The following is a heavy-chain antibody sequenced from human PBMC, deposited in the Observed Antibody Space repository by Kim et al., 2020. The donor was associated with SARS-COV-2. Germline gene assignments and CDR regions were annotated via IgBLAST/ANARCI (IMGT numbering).Heavy chain of an antibody. D-gene: IGHD6-13*01. Sequence: SETLSLTCAVYGGSFSGYYWSWIRQPPGKGLEWIGEINHSGSTNYNLSLKSRVTISVDTSKNQFSLKLSSVTAADTAVYYCASFDSSSRDYYFDYWGQGTLVTVSS. J-gene: IGHJ4*02. CDR1: GGSFSGYY. CDR2: INHSGST. CDR3: ASFDSSSRDYYFDY. V-gene: IGHV4-34*01.